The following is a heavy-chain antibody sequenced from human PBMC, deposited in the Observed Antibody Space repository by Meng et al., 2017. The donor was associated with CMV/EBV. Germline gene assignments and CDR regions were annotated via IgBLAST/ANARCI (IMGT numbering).Heavy chain of an antibody. CDR1: GFTFSNAW. D-gene: IGHD3-3*01. Sequence: GESLKISCAASGFTFSNAWMSWVRQAPGKGLEWVGRIKSKIDGGTTDYAAPVKGRFTISRDDSKNTLYLQMNSLKTEDTAVYYCTTDQPVHYDFWSGYTSRDYYYYGMDVWGQGTTVTVSS. V-gene: IGHV3-15*01. CDR2: IKSKIDGGTT. CDR3: TTDQPVHYDFWSGYTSRDYYYYGMDV. J-gene: IGHJ6*02.